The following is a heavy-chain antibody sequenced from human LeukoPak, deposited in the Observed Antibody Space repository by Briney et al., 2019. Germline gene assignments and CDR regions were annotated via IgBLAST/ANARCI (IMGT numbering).Heavy chain of an antibody. D-gene: IGHD6-13*01. J-gene: IGHJ5*02. CDR3: ARPYSSRSNWFDP. V-gene: IGHV5-51*01. CDR2: IYPGDSDT. Sequence: GESLEISCKGSGYTFTNYWIGWVRQMPGKGLEWMGIIYPGDSDTRYSPSFQGQVTISADKSISTAYLQWSSLKASDTAMYYCARPYSSRSNWFDPWGQGTLVTVSS. CDR1: GYTFTNYW.